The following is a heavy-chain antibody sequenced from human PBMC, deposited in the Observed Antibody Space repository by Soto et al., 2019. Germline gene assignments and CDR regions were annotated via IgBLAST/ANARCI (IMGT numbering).Heavy chain of an antibody. CDR2: IIPIFGTA. CDR1: GGTFSSYA. CDR3: ARGLAYDSSGYYPY. J-gene: IGHJ4*02. Sequence: SVKVSCKASGGTFSSYAISWVRQAPGQGLEWMGGIIPIFGTANYAQKFQGRVTITADESTSTAYMELSTLRSEDTAVYYCARGLAYDSSGYYPYWGQGTLVTVSS. D-gene: IGHD3-22*01. V-gene: IGHV1-69*13.